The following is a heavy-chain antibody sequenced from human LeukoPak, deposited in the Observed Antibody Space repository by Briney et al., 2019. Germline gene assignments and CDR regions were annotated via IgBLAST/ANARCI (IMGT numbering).Heavy chain of an antibody. CDR3: ARLDGLEAGWFDP. CDR2: INPNSGNT. D-gene: IGHD3/OR15-3a*01. CDR1: GGTFSSYA. Sequence: ASVKVSCKASGGTFSSYAISWVRQATGQGLEWMGWINPNSGNTGYAQKFQGRVTITRNTSISTAYMELSSLRSEDTAVYYCARLDGLEAGWFDPWGQGTLVTVSS. V-gene: IGHV1-8*03. J-gene: IGHJ5*02.